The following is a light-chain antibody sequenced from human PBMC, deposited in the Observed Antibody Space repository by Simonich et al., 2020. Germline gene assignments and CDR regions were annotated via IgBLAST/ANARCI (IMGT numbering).Light chain of an antibody. CDR2: WAS. CDR3: QQYNSYSRT. CDR1: QSVLYSSNNKNY. V-gene: IGKV4-1*01. J-gene: IGKJ1*01. Sequence: DIVMTQSPDSLAVSLGERATINCKSSQSVLYSSNNKNYLAWYQQKPGQPPKLLIYWASTRESGVPDRFSGSGSGTECTLTISSLQPDDFATDYCQQYNSYSRTFGQGTKVEIK.